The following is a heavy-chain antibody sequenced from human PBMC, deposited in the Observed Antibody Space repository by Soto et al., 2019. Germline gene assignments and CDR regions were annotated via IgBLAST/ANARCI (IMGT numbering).Heavy chain of an antibody. CDR1: GGSISSGGYY. D-gene: IGHD3-22*01. CDR3: ARPLSSYDSSGSHMDV. Sequence: SETLSLTCTVSGGSISSGGYYWSWIRQHPGKGLEWIGYIYYSGSTYYNPSLKSRVTISVDTSKNQFSLKLSSVTAADTAVYYCARPLSSYDSSGSHMDVWGQGTRVTVSS. CDR2: IYYSGST. V-gene: IGHV4-31*03. J-gene: IGHJ6*02.